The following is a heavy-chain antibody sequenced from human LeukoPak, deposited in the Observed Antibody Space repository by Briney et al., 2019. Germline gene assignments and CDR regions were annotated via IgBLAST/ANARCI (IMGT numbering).Heavy chain of an antibody. CDR3: ARGVPSGLSSRWWELLRGNDYYYYGMDV. J-gene: IGHJ6*02. V-gene: IGHV1-18*01. D-gene: IGHD1-26*01. CDR1: GYTFTSYG. CDR2: ISAYNGNT. Sequence: GASVKVSCKASGYTFTSYGISWVRQAPGQGLEWMGWISAYNGNTNYAQKFQGRVTMTRNTSISTAYMELSSLRSEDTAVYYCARGVPSGLSSRWWELLRGNDYYYYGMDVWGQGTTVTVSS.